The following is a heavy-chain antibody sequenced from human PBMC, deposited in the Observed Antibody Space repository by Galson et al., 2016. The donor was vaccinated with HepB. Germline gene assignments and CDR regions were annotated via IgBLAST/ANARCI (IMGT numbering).Heavy chain of an antibody. Sequence: SETLSLTCTVSGGSISGGDWWWGWVRQPPGKGLEWIGEISQSGTTNYNPYLKSRVTISADKSNNQFSLRLTSVTAADTAVYYCARGFTDISMVVVVFTSSSYFCDSWGQGTLVTVS. CDR2: ISQSGTT. D-gene: IGHD3-22*01. V-gene: IGHV4-4*02. CDR3: ARGFTDISMVVVVFTSSSYFCDS. CDR1: GGSISGGDW. J-gene: IGHJ4*02.